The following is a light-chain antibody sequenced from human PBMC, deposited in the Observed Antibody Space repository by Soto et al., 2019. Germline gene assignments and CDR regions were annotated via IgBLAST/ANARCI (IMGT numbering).Light chain of an antibody. CDR2: DVT. Sequence: QSALSQPPSASGSPGQSVTISCTGTSSDVGAYDYVSWYQQHPGKAPKLMIYDVTKRPSGVPDRFSGSKSGNTAYLTVSGLQTGHEDDYYCSSYGSSKKYVLFGGGTQLTVL. CDR1: SSDVGAYDY. J-gene: IGLJ2*01. V-gene: IGLV2-8*01. CDR3: SSYGSSKKYVL.